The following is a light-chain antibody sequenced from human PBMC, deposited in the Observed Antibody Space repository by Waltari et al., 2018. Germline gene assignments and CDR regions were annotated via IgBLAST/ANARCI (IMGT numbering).Light chain of an antibody. CDR3: HVWQPDVDPGV. CDR2: SDR. Sequence: SSVATQPPSLSVAPGAPATITCGGANIGTSSVPSYQQKAGHAPVLVIFSDRDRPSGSPERFSGSNSGNTATLTISRVEAGDKASYYCHVWQPDVDPGVFGTGTEVTVL. CDR1: NIGTSS. V-gene: IGLV3-21*01. J-gene: IGLJ1*01.